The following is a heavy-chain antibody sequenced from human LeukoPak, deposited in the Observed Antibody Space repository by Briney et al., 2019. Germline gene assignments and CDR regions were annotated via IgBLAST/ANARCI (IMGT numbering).Heavy chain of an antibody. CDR1: GFTFSTYE. Sequence: GGSLRLSCAASGFTFSTYEMNWVRQAPGKGLEWVSYISDTGGTIYYADSVKGRFTISRDNAKNSLYLQMNSLRAEDTAVYYCARDRWLQSEDYYMDVWGKGTTVTISS. CDR2: ISDTGGTI. J-gene: IGHJ6*03. D-gene: IGHD5-24*01. V-gene: IGHV3-48*03. CDR3: ARDRWLQSEDYYMDV.